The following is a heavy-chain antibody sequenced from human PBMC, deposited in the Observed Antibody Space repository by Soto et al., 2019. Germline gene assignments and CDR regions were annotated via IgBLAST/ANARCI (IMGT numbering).Heavy chain of an antibody. J-gene: IGHJ4*02. CDR3: VRGSAVAGTGGHY. CDR2: INSDGTTT. CDR1: GFSFSSHW. Sequence: EVRLVESGGGLVQPGGSLRLSCAATGFSFSSHWMHWVRQVPGKGLVWVSRINSDGTTTTYADSVKGRFTISRDNAKNTLYLQMNSLRPEDTAIYFCVRGSAVAGTGGHYWGQGILVTVSS. V-gene: IGHV3-74*01. D-gene: IGHD6-19*01.